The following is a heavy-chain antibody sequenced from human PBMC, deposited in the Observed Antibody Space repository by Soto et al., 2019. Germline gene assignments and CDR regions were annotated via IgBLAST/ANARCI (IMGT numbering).Heavy chain of an antibody. Sequence: SETLSLTCAVHGGSFSGYYWSWIRQPPGKGLEWIGEINHSGSTNYNPSLKSRVTISVDTSKNQFSLKLSSVTAADTAVYYCARRRYCSSTSCYSRVFDYWGQGTLVTVSS. CDR3: ARRRYCSSTSCYSRVFDY. V-gene: IGHV4-34*01. D-gene: IGHD2-2*02. J-gene: IGHJ4*02. CDR1: GGSFSGYY. CDR2: INHSGST.